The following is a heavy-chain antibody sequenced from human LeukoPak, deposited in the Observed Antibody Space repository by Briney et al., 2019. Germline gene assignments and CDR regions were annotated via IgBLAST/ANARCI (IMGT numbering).Heavy chain of an antibody. CDR3: ARDLYCSSTSCYMGWFDP. V-gene: IGHV3-21*01. D-gene: IGHD2-2*02. Sequence: PGGSLRLSCAASGFTFSSYSMNWVRQAPGKGLEWVSSISSSSYIYYADSVEGRFTISRDNAKNSLYLQMNSLRAEDTAVYYCARDLYCSSTSCYMGWFDPWGQGTLVTVSS. CDR2: ISSSSYI. CDR1: GFTFSSYS. J-gene: IGHJ5*02.